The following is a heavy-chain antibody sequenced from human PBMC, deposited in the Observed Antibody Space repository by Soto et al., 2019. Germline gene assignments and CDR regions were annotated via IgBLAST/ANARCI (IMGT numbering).Heavy chain of an antibody. CDR3: ASEVNIYYGMDV. J-gene: IGHJ6*02. V-gene: IGHV4-30-4*01. Sequence: QVQLQEAGPGLVKPSQTLSLTCSISGASISSDDYYWSWFRQPPGKCPEWIGYISYSGRTYYNPSLKSRITISVDTSKTQFSLILSSVTAADTAVFYGASEVNIYYGMDVWGQGTTVTVSS. CDR2: ISYSGRT. CDR1: GASISSDDYY.